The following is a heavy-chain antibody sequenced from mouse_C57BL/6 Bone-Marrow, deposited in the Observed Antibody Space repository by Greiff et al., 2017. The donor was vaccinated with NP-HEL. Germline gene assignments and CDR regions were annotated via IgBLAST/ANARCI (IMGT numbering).Heavy chain of an antibody. D-gene: IGHD1-1*01. CDR2: IHPNSGST. Sequence: QVQLQQPGAELVKPGASVKLSCKASGYTFTSYWMHWVKQRPGQGLEWIGMIHPNSGSTNYNEKFKSKATLTVDKSSSTAYMQLSSLTSEDSAVYYCARWSWYYGSSYWYFDVWGTGTTVTVSS. V-gene: IGHV1-64*01. CDR3: ARWSWYYGSSYWYFDV. J-gene: IGHJ1*03. CDR1: GYTFTSYW.